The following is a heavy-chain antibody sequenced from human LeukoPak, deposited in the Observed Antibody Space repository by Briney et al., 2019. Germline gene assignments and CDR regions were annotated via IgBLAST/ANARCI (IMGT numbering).Heavy chain of an antibody. CDR1: GFTFSSYA. D-gene: IGHD6-19*01. V-gene: IGHV3-30*04. Sequence: PGGSLRLSCAASGFTFSSYAMHWVRQAPGKGLEWVAVISYDGSNKYYADSVKGRFTISRDNSKNTLYLQMNSLRAEDTAVYYCAREGIAVAGDYYYYGMDVWGQGTTVTVSS. J-gene: IGHJ6*02. CDR2: ISYDGSNK. CDR3: AREGIAVAGDYYYYGMDV.